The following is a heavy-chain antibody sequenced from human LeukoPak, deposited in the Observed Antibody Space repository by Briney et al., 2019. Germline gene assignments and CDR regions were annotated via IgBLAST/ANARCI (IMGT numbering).Heavy chain of an antibody. CDR1: GGSFSGYY. V-gene: IGHV4-34*01. CDR3: ARADYVWGSARSGAFDI. J-gene: IGHJ3*02. D-gene: IGHD3-16*01. CDR2: INHSGST. Sequence: KLSETLSLTCAVYGGSFSGYYWSWIRQPPGKGLEWIGEINHSGSTNYNPSLKSRVTISVDTSKTQFSLKLSSVTAADTAVYHCARADYVWGSARSGAFDIWGQGTMVTVSS.